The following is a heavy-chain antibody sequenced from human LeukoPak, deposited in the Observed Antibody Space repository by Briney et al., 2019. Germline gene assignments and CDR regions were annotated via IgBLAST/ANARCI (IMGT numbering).Heavy chain of an antibody. CDR3: VRDGGFYYTASPNSWFDP. V-gene: IGHV4-38-2*02. D-gene: IGHD2-15*01. CDR2: ISNCGSP. J-gene: IGHJ5*02. CDR1: GFSISSDDC. Sequence: SETLSLTCIVSGFSISSDDCWGWIRQPPGKGLEWIGSISNCGSPYYNPSLKSRVTMSVDTPNNHFSLRLSSVTAADTAVYYCVRDGGFYYTASPNSWFDPWGQGTLVTVSS.